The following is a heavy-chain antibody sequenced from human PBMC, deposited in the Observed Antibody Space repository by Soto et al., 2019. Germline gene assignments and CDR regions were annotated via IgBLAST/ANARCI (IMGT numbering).Heavy chain of an antibody. Sequence: ASVKVSCKASGYSFSSHAITWVRQAPGQGLEWMGGIIPVFGTPSYAQKFQGRVTISADKSTNTSYLELRSLRSEDTAVYYCARGGALSTSWYWGDGPDSWGQGTQVTVS. V-gene: IGHV1-69*06. J-gene: IGHJ4*02. D-gene: IGHD6-13*01. CDR3: ARGGALSTSWYWGDGPDS. CDR2: IIPVFGTP. CDR1: GYSFSSHA.